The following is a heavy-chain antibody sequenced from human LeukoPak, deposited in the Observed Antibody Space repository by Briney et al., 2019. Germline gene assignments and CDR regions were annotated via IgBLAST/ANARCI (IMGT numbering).Heavy chain of an antibody. CDR1: GFTFSSYG. Sequence: GGSLRLSCAASGFTFSSYGMHWVRQAPGKGLEWVAFIRHDGSNKYYADSVKGRFTISRDNSKNTRYLQMNSLRAEDTAVYYCAKDGVTMVRGVSKDYYYYMDVWGKGTTVTVSS. J-gene: IGHJ6*03. D-gene: IGHD3-10*01. V-gene: IGHV3-30*02. CDR2: IRHDGSNK. CDR3: AKDGVTMVRGVSKDYYYYMDV.